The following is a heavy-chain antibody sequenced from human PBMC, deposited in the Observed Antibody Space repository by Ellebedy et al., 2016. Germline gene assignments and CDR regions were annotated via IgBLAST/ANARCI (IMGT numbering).Heavy chain of an antibody. CDR1: GGSFSGYY. CDR3: ASLTSGYYYYYYGMDV. J-gene: IGHJ6*02. D-gene: IGHD3-10*01. CDR2: INHSGST. Sequence: GSLRLSCAVYGGSFSGYYWSWIRQPPGKGLEWIGEINHSGSTNYNPSLKSRVTISVDTSKNQFSLKLSSVTAADTAVYYCASLTSGYYYYYYGMDVWGQGTTVTVSS. V-gene: IGHV4-34*01.